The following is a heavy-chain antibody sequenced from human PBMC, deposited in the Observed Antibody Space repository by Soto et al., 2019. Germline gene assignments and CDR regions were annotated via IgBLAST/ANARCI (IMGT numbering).Heavy chain of an antibody. CDR1: GFTFSSYS. V-gene: IGHV3-48*01. CDR2: ISSSSSTI. Sequence: EVQLVESGGGLVQPGGSPRLSCAASGFTFSSYSMNWVRQAPGKGLEWVSYISSSSSTIYYADSVKGRFTISRDNAKNSLYLQMNSLRAEDTAVYYCASYYYGSGSYQFGYFDLWGRGTLVTVSS. D-gene: IGHD3-10*01. CDR3: ASYYYGSGSYQFGYFDL. J-gene: IGHJ2*01.